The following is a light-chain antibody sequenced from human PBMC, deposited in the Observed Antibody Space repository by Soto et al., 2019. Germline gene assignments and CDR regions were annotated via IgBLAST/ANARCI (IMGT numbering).Light chain of an antibody. CDR2: GAT. J-gene: IGKJ1*01. CDR3: QQYGSSVRT. Sequence: DIALTQSPGTLSLSPGDRAILSCRASQSVNSGSLAWYQQRPGQAPRLLIYGATIRATGIPDKFSGSGSGTDFTLTISRLEPEDFAVYYCQQYGSSVRTFGQVTKVEIK. V-gene: IGKV3-20*01. CDR1: QSVNSGS.